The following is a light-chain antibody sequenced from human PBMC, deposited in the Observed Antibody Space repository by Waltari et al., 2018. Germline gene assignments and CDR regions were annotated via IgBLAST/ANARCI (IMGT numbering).Light chain of an antibody. V-gene: IGLV5-45*01. J-gene: IGLJ3*02. Sequence: QPVLTQPASLSASPAASARPPRTLRSATYVGSNRHFCSQQTAGSPPQYLLRYNSDSDKQQRSGVPSRFSGSKDASANAGILLISGLQSEDEADYYCMIWHNSSWVFGGGTKVTVL. CDR3: MIWHNSSWV. CDR1: SATYVGSNR. CDR2: YNSDSDK.